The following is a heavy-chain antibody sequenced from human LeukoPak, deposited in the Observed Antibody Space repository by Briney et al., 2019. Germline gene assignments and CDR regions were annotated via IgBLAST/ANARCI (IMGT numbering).Heavy chain of an antibody. J-gene: IGHJ5*02. CDR1: GGSLSGYY. CDR3: ARGVDYGDYRGRNWFDP. Sequence: SETLSLTCAVYGGSLSGYYWSWIRQPPGKGLEWIGEINHSGSTNYNPSLKSRVTISVDTSKNQFSLKLSSVTAADTAVYYCARGVDYGDYRGRNWFDPWGQGTLVTVSS. CDR2: INHSGST. V-gene: IGHV4-34*01. D-gene: IGHD4-17*01.